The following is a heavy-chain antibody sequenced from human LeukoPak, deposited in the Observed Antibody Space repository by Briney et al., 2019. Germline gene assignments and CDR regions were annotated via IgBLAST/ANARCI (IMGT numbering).Heavy chain of an antibody. D-gene: IGHD3-16*02. Sequence: ASVKVSCKSSGYTFTSYVISWVRQAPGQELEWMGWISAYNGNTNYAQKLQGRVTMTTDTSTSTAYMELRSLRSDDTAVYYCAREITYYDYVWGSYRYTPNYYMDVWGKGTTVTVSS. CDR1: GYTFTSYV. CDR3: AREITYYDYVWGSYRYTPNYYMDV. CDR2: ISAYNGNT. V-gene: IGHV1-18*01. J-gene: IGHJ6*03.